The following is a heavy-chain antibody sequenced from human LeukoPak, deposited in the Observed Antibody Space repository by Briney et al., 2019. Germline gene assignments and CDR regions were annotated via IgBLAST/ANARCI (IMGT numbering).Heavy chain of an antibody. CDR1: GGSISSYY. D-gene: IGHD1-26*01. V-gene: IGHV4-4*07. CDR3: ARENSGSYREFDY. CDR2: IYTSGST. J-gene: IGHJ4*02. Sequence: SETLFLTCTVSGGSISSYYWSWIRQPAGKGLEWIGRIYTSGSTNYNASLKSRVSMSVDTSKNQFSLKLSSVTAADTAVFYCARENSGSYREFDYWGQGTLVTISS.